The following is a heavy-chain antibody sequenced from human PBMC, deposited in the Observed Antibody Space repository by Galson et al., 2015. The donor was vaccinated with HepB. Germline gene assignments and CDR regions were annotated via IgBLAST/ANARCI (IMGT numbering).Heavy chain of an antibody. Sequence: SLRLSCAASGFAFSDFGIHWVRQAPGKGLEWVALIWADGSTQHYADSVRGRLRISRDNSKNTVHLQMNSLRADDTAVYYCAREAHIAVAAFDSWGQGTLVTVSS. CDR2: IWADGSTQ. CDR1: GFAFSDFG. V-gene: IGHV3-33*01. D-gene: IGHD2-21*01. J-gene: IGHJ4*02. CDR3: AREAHIAVAAFDS.